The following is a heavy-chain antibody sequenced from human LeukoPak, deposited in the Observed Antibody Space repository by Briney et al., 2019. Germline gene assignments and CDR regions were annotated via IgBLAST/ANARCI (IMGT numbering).Heavy chain of an antibody. J-gene: IGHJ4*02. CDR3: ARISPDGSGSSPHFDY. Sequence: ASVTVSCKASGCTFSSYAISWVRQAPGQRLEWMGRIIPILGIANYAQKFQGRVTITADKSTSTAYMELSSLRSEDTAVYYCARISPDGSGSSPHFDYWGQGTLATVSS. D-gene: IGHD3-10*01. CDR1: GCTFSSYA. CDR2: IIPILGIA. V-gene: IGHV1-69*04.